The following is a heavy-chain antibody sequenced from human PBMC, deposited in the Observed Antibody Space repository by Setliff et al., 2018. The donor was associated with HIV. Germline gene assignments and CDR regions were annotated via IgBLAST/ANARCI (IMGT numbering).Heavy chain of an antibody. D-gene: IGHD3-3*01. V-gene: IGHV5-51*01. Sequence: PGESLKLSCKGSGFNFNTYWIAWVRQMPGKGLEWMGVIYPGDSDTRYSPSFQGQVTISADKSINTAYLQWSSLKASDTAMYYCARREAFYEYWSDYYGGQNYFDYWGQGTLVTVSS. CDR1: GFNFNTYW. J-gene: IGHJ4*02. CDR3: ARREAFYEYWSDYYGGQNYFDY. CDR2: IYPGDSDT.